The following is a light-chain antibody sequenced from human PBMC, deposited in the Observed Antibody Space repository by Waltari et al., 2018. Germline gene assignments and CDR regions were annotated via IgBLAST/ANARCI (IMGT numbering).Light chain of an antibody. Sequence: EIVLTQSPATLSLSPGERATLSCRASQSVSNYLAWYQQKPGQAPRLLIYDATNRATGIPGRCSGSGARKDFTLTSSSLEAEDFAVYCCQQYFTTPVTFGGGTKVEIK. CDR1: QSVSNY. V-gene: IGKV3-11*01. CDR3: QQYFTTPVT. J-gene: IGKJ4*01. CDR2: DAT.